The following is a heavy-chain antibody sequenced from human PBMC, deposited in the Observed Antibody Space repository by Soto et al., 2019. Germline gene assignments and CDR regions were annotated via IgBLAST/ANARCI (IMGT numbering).Heavy chain of an antibody. CDR1: ELTFRNNN. D-gene: IGHD3-10*01. J-gene: IGHJ6*03. Sequence: GSLRLSSVASELTFRNNNMDWVRQAPGKGLEWVSSITGSSTYMYYADSVKGRFTISRDNAKNSLTLQMNNLRAEDTAVYYCARKAEGNYYYYYMDVWGKGTTVTVSS. V-gene: IGHV3-21*01. CDR3: ARKAEGNYYYYYMDV. CDR2: ITGSSTYM.